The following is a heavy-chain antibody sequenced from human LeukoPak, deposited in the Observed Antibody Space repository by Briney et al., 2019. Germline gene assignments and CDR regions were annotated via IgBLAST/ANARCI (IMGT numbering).Heavy chain of an antibody. CDR2: ICSGGGT. V-gene: IGHV3-66*01. J-gene: IGHJ4*02. CDR3: TRVFAYSYGDFDN. CDR1: GFTVRNNY. D-gene: IGHD5-18*01. Sequence: GGSLRLSCEASGFTVRNNYMTWVRQAPGKGLEWVSVICSGGGTYYADSVKDRFTISRDNSKNTLFLQMNSLRVEDSAVYYCTRVFAYSYGDFDNWGQGTLVAVSS.